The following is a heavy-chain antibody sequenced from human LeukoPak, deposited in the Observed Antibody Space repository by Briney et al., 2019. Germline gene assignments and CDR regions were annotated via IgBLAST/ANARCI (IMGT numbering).Heavy chain of an antibody. CDR2: ISSSGTPI. CDR1: GFTFSSYE. J-gene: IGHJ4*02. CDR3: ARDYYGSGMVDY. D-gene: IGHD3-10*01. V-gene: IGHV3-48*03. Sequence: PGGSLRLSCAASGFTFSSYEMIWVRQAPGKGLEWVSYISSSGTPIYYADSVRGRFTVSRDNAKNSLYLQMNSLRAEDTAVYYCARDYYGSGMVDYWGQGALVTVSS.